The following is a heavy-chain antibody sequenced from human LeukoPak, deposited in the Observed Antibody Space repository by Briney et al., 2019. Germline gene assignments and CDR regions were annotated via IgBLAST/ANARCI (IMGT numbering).Heavy chain of an antibody. J-gene: IGHJ4*02. CDR1: GGSISSSSYY. Sequence: SETLSLTCTVSGGSISSSSYYWGWIRQPPGKGLEWIGSIYYSGSTYYNPSLKSRVTISVDTSKNQFSLKLSSVTAADTAVYYCAREFSSDFWSGYLSAYFDYWGQGTLVTVSS. V-gene: IGHV4-39*07. CDR2: IYYSGST. D-gene: IGHD3-3*01. CDR3: AREFSSDFWSGYLSAYFDY.